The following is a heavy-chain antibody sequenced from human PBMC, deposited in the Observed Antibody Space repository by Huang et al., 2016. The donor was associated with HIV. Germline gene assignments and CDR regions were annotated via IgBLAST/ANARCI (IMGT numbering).Heavy chain of an antibody. CDR1: GFSISSYW. CDR2: INSDVGST. V-gene: IGHV3-74*01. Sequence: EVQLVESGGGLVQPGGSLRLSCAASGFSISSYWMNGVGQAPGTGLVWVSRINSDVGSTSCADSVKGRFSISGDNAKDTLYLQMNSLRAEDTAVYYCARDPRIQSWLNFFDYWGQGTLVSVSS. D-gene: IGHD3-22*01. CDR3: ARDPRIQSWLNFFDY. J-gene: IGHJ4*02.